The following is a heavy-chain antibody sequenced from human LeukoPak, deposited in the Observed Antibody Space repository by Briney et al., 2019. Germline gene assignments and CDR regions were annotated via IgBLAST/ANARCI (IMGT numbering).Heavy chain of an antibody. V-gene: IGHV1-8*03. CDR1: GYTFTSYD. J-gene: IGHJ4*02. CDR2: MNPNSGNT. CDR3: ARSSSTTVITPLDY. D-gene: IGHD4-23*01. Sequence: ASVKVSCKASGYTFTSYDINWVRQATGQGLEWMGWMNPNSGNTGYAQKFQGRVTITRNTSISTAYMELSSLRSEDTAVYYCARSSSTTVITPLDYWGQGTLVTVSS.